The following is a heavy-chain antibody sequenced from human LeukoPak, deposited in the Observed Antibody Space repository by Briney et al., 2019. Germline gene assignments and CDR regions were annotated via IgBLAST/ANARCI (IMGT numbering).Heavy chain of an antibody. CDR1: GGSFSGYY. V-gene: IGHV4-34*01. Sequence: SPSETLSLTCAVYGGSFSGYYWNWIRQPPGKGLEWIGEINHSGSTNYNPSLKSRVTISVDTSKNQFSLKLSSVTAADTAMYYCARDRRVRGVIKNWFDPWGQGTLVTVSS. CDR2: INHSGST. J-gene: IGHJ5*02. CDR3: ARDRRVRGVIKNWFDP. D-gene: IGHD3-10*01.